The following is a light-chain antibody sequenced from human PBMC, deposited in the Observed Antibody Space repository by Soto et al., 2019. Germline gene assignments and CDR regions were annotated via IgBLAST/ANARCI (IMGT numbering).Light chain of an antibody. CDR3: LQYNSNSRT. J-gene: IGKJ1*01. Sequence: DIQMTQSPSTLSGSVGDRVTITCRASQSISTWLAWYQQKPGKAPKLLIYGATSLESGVPSRFSGSGSGTEFTLTINSLQPGDFATYYCLQYNSNSRTFGQGTKVDI. V-gene: IGKV1-5*01. CDR1: QSISTW. CDR2: GAT.